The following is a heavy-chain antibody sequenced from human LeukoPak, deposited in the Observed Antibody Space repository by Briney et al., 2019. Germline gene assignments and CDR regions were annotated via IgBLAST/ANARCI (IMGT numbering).Heavy chain of an antibody. J-gene: IGHJ4*02. V-gene: IGHV3-30-3*01. CDR2: ISYDGSNK. CDR3: ARTYYDFWSGYPYYFDY. D-gene: IGHD3-3*01. Sequence: GGSLRLSCAASGFTFSSYAMHWVRQAPGKGLEWVVVISYDGSNKYYADSVKGRFTISRDNSKNTLYLQMNSLRAEDTAVYYCARTYYDFWSGYPYYFDYWGQGTLVTVSS. CDR1: GFTFSSYA.